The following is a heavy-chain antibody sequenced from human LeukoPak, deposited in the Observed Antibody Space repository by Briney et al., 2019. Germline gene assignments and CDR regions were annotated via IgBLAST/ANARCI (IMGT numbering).Heavy chain of an antibody. CDR1: GGSFSGYY. CDR3: ARVSGSYFDY. Sequence: KPSETLSLTCAVYGGSFSGYYWSWIRQPPGKGLEWIGEINHSGSTNYNPSLKSRVTISVDTSKNQFPLKLSSVTAADTAVYYCARVSGSYFDYWGQGTLVTVSS. D-gene: IGHD1-26*01. J-gene: IGHJ4*02. CDR2: INHSGST. V-gene: IGHV4-34*01.